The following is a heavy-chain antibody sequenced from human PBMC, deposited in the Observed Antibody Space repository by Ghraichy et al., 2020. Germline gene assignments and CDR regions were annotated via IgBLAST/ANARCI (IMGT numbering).Heavy chain of an antibody. Sequence: GGSLRLSCAASGLTFSSYDMHWVRQAPGKGLEWVAIIPYDGSNRYYADSVKGRFTISRDNSKNTLYLQMNSLRAEDTAVYSCATYGDRFDYWGQGTLVTVSS. J-gene: IGHJ4*02. V-gene: IGHV3-30*02. CDR2: IPYDGSNR. CDR1: GLTFSSYD. D-gene: IGHD4-17*01. CDR3: ATYGDRFDY.